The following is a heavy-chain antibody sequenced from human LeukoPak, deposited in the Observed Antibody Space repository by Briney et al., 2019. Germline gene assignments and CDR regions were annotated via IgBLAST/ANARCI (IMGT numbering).Heavy chain of an antibody. Sequence: SGGSLRLSCAASGFTFSSYAMSWVRQAPGKGPEWVSAISGSGGSTYYADSVKGRFTISRDNSKNTLYLQMNSLRAEDTAVYYCAKMRRIYSNSKLDYWGQGTLVTVSS. V-gene: IGHV3-23*01. CDR3: AKMRRIYSNSKLDY. CDR2: ISGSGGST. CDR1: GFTFSSYA. D-gene: IGHD4-11*01. J-gene: IGHJ4*02.